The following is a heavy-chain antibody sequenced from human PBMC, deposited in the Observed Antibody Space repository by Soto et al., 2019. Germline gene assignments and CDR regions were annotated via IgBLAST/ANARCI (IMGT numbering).Heavy chain of an antibody. J-gene: IGHJ6*02. CDR2: ISTSGSTI. Sequence: EVQLVESGGGLVQPGGSLRLSCAASGFTFSSYSINWVRHAPGKGLEWVSYISTSGSTIYYADSVKGRFTISRDNARNSVYLQVNSLRAEDTAVYYCAREGGMDVWGQGTTVTVSS. CDR1: GFTFSSYS. CDR3: AREGGMDV. V-gene: IGHV3-48*01.